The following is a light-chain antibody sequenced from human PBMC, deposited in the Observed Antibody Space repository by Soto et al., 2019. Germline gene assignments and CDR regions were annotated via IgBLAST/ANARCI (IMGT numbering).Light chain of an antibody. CDR2: GAS. V-gene: IGKV3-20*01. Sequence: EIVLTQSPGTLSLSPGERATLSCRASQSVSSSFLAWYQQKPGQAPRLLISGASSRATGVPDRFSGSGSGTDFSLTISRLEPEDFAVYYCQQYGSSPTFGQGTKLEMK. J-gene: IGKJ2*01. CDR1: QSVSSSF. CDR3: QQYGSSPT.